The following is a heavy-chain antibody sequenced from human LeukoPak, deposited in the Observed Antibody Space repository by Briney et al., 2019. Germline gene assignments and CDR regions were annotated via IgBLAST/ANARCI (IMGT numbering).Heavy chain of an antibody. J-gene: IGHJ4*02. CDR3: ARDHYHKIHSVMVTAPDY. V-gene: IGHV1-69*10. CDR2: ITPILGTA. CDR1: GGTFSTYA. Sequence: ASVKVSCKASGGTFSTYAISWVRQAPGQGLEWMGGITPILGTANYAQKFQGRVTINADQSTSTAYMELSSLRSEDTAVYYCARDHYHKIHSVMVTAPDYWGQGTLVIVSS. D-gene: IGHD2-21*02.